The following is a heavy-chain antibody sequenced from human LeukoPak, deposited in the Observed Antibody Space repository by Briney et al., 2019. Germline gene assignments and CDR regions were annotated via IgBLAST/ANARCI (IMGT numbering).Heavy chain of an antibody. CDR2: MNPNSGNT. V-gene: IGHV1-8*03. Sequence: VASLKVSCKASGYTFTSYDINWVRQATGQGLEWMGWMNPNSGNTGYAQKFQGSVTITRNTSISTVDMEVSSLRSENTAVYYCARGDKYYYDSSGYYGSENDAFDIWGQGTLVTVSS. J-gene: IGHJ3*02. CDR1: GYTFTSYD. D-gene: IGHD3-22*01. CDR3: ARGDKYYYDSSGYYGSENDAFDI.